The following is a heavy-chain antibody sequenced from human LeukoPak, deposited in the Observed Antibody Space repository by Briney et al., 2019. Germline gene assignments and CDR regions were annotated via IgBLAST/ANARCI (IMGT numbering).Heavy chain of an antibody. D-gene: IGHD5-24*01. Sequence: SQTLSLTCTVSGDSVSSGSNYWSWIRQPAGKGLEWIGRIYNSWTTNYNPSLKSRVTISVDTSNNHFSLKLSSVTAADTAVYYCARAGVDDAFDVWGQGTMVTVSS. J-gene: IGHJ3*01. V-gene: IGHV4-61*02. CDR1: GDSVSSGSNY. CDR2: IYNSWTT. CDR3: ARAGVDDAFDV.